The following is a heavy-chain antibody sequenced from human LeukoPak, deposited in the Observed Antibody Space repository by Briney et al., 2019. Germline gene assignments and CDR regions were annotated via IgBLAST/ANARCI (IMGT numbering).Heavy chain of an antibody. CDR2: INPAGTET. J-gene: IGHJ4*02. D-gene: IGHD2-15*01. CDR3: ARFGYVAAVDL. V-gene: IGHV3-7*01. Sequence: GGSLRLSCAASGFSFSAYWMTWVRQAPGTGLEWVANINPAGTETYYVDPVKGRFTISRDNAKNLLYPQMNSLRAEDTAVYYCARFGYVAAVDLWGQGTLVTVSS. CDR1: GFSFSAYW.